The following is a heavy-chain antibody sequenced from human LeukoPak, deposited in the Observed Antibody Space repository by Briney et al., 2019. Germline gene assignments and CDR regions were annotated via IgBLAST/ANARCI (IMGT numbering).Heavy chain of an antibody. D-gene: IGHD3-3*01. CDR1: RYTFNRYY. Sequence: ASVTVSCQASRYTFNRYYMHWVRQAPGQGLEWIGIINPSGGITSYAQKFPGRVSMNRDTYKSTVYMEVSSLRSEDTAVYYCARGTANFWSGYSSPFDYWGQGTLVTVSS. V-gene: IGHV1-46*02. CDR3: ARGTANFWSGYSSPFDY. J-gene: IGHJ4*02. CDR2: INPSGGIT.